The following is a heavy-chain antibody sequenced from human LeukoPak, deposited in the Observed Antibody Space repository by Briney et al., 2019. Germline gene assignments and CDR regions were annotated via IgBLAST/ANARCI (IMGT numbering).Heavy chain of an antibody. Sequence: ASVKVSCKASGYTFTGYYMHWVRQAPGQGLEWMGWINPNSGGTNYAQKFQGRVTMTRDTSISTAYMELSRLRSDDTAVYYCARPNTAAAGKTGGSFDYWGQGTLVTVSS. CDR3: ARPNTAAAGKTGGSFDY. D-gene: IGHD6-13*01. CDR1: GYTFTGYY. CDR2: INPNSGGT. J-gene: IGHJ4*02. V-gene: IGHV1-2*02.